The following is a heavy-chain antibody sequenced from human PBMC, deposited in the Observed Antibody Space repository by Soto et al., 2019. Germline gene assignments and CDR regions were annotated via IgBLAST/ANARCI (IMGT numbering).Heavy chain of an antibody. J-gene: IGHJ5*02. CDR3: ARSGRLFGEAWKGGYNWFDP. Sequence: GESLKISCHGSGYSFTSYWIGWVLRMPGQGLEWMGSNYPVGCDTRYHPSFQGQVTNAAHKSISAAYLQWSNLKATDADMYYCARSGRLFGEAWKGGYNWFDPWGQGTLVTVPS. CDR1: GYSFTSYW. D-gene: IGHD3-10*02. V-gene: IGHV5-51*01. CDR2: NYPVGCDT.